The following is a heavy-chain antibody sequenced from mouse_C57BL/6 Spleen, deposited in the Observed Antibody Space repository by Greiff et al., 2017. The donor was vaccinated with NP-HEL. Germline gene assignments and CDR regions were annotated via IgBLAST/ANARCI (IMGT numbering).Heavy chain of an antibody. D-gene: IGHD4-1*01. CDR1: GYAFSSSW. CDR3: ARLTGTSQYYFDY. CDR2: IYPGDGDT. Sequence: VKLVESGPELVKPGASVKISCKASGYAFSSSWMNWVKQRPGKGLEWIGRIYPGDGDTNYNGKFKGKATLTADKSSSTAYMQLSSLTSEDSAVYFCARLTGTSQYYFDYWGQGTTLTVSS. V-gene: IGHV1-82*01. J-gene: IGHJ2*01.